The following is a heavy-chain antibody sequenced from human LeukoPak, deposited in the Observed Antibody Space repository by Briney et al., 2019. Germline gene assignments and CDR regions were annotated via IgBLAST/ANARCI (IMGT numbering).Heavy chain of an antibody. V-gene: IGHV5-51*01. Sequence: GESLKISCKGSGYSFTSYWIGWVRQMPGKGLEWMGIIYPGDSDTRYSPSFQGQVTISADKSISTAYLQWSSLKASDTAMYYYASLYDSSGYPSYFDYWGQGTLVTVSS. CDR3: ASLYDSSGYPSYFDY. CDR1: GYSFTSYW. J-gene: IGHJ4*02. D-gene: IGHD3-22*01. CDR2: IYPGDSDT.